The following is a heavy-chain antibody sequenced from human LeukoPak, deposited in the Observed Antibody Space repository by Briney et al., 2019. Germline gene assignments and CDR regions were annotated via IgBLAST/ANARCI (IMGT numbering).Heavy chain of an antibody. Sequence: ASVKVSCKASGYTFTSYDINWVRQATGQGLEWMGWMSPNSGNTGYAQKFQGRVTITRNTSISTAYMELSSLRSEDTAVYYCARGFDSSGPDYWGQGTLVTVSS. CDR3: ARGFDSSGPDY. CDR1: GYTFTSYD. V-gene: IGHV1-8*03. J-gene: IGHJ4*02. CDR2: MSPNSGNT. D-gene: IGHD6-19*01.